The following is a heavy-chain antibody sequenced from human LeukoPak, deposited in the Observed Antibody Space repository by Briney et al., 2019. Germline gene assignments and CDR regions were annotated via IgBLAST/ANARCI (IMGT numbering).Heavy chain of an antibody. CDR1: GGSFNGYY. Sequence: SETLSLTCAVYGGSFNGYYWSWIRQPPGKGLEWIGEINHSGSTNYNPSLKSRVTISVDTSKNQFSLKLSSVTAADTAVYYCARLLTHLRTLRPWGQGTLVTVSS. CDR2: INHSGST. J-gene: IGHJ5*02. V-gene: IGHV4-34*01. D-gene: IGHD4-17*01. CDR3: ARLLTHLRTLRP.